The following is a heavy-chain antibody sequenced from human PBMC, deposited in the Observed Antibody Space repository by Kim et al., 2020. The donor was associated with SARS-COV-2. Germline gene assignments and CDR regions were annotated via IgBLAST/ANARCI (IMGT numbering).Heavy chain of an antibody. D-gene: IGHD6-13*01. CDR2: IYYSGST. V-gene: IGHV4-31*03. Sequence: SETLSLTCTVSGGSISSGGYYWSWIRQHPGKGLEWIGYIYYSGSTYYNPSLKSRVTISVDTSKNQFSLKLSSVTVADTAVYYCARVSRYDIAAADYWGQGTLVTVSS. CDR1: GGSISSGGYY. J-gene: IGHJ4*02. CDR3: ARVSRYDIAAADY.